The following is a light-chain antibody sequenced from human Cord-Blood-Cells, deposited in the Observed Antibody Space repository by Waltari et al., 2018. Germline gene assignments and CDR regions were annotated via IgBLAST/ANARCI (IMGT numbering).Light chain of an antibody. V-gene: IGKV3-20*01. Sequence: EIVLTQSPGTLSLSPGERATLSCRASQSVSSSYLAWYQQKPGPAPRLLIYGASSRATGIPDRFSGSGSGTDFTLTISRLEPEDFAVYYCQQYGSSFWTFGQGTKVEIK. CDR2: GAS. J-gene: IGKJ1*01. CDR1: QSVSSSY. CDR3: QQYGSSFWT.